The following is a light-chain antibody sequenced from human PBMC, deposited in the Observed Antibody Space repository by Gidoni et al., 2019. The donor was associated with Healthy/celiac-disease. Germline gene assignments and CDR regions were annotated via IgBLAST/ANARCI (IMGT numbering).Light chain of an antibody. J-gene: IGLJ3*02. CDR3: CSYAGSSSWV. CDR1: SSDVGSYNL. V-gene: IGLV2-23*02. Sequence: QSALTPPSSVSVSPGPSITVSCTGTSSDVGSYNLVSWYQPHTGKAHKLMFYEVSKRPPGVYNRCSGYKAGNTSSLTISGLQAEDEADYYCCSYAGSSSWVFGGGTKLTVL. CDR2: EVS.